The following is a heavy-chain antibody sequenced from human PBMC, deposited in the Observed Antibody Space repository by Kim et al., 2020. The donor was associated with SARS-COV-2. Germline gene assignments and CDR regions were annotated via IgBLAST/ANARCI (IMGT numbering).Heavy chain of an antibody. Sequence: STNYNPSLKSRVTISVDTSKNQFSLKLSSVTAADTAVYYCARRYGDYDYWGQGTLVTVSS. V-gene: IGHV4-34*01. D-gene: IGHD4-17*01. CDR3: ARRYGDYDY. CDR2: ST. J-gene: IGHJ4*02.